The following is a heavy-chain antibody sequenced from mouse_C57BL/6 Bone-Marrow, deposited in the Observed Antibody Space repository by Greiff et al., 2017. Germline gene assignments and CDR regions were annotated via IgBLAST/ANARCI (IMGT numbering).Heavy chain of an antibody. J-gene: IGHJ2*01. Sequence: EVQLQQSGPVLVKPGASVKMSCKASGYTFTDYYMNWVKQSHGKSLEWIGVINPYNGGTSYNQKFKGKATLTVDKSSSTAYMELNSLTSEDYAVYYCARPYYYGSSSYFDYWGQGTTLTVSS. CDR3: ARPYYYGSSSYFDY. CDR2: INPYNGGT. D-gene: IGHD1-1*01. CDR1: GYTFTDYY. V-gene: IGHV1-19*01.